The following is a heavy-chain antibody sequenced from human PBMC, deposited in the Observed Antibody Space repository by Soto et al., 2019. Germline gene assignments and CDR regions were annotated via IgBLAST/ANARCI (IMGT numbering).Heavy chain of an antibody. V-gene: IGHV3-30-3*01. J-gene: IGHJ6*02. CDR3: ASRSSGWYALPYYCDGMDV. D-gene: IGHD6-19*01. Sequence: QVQLVESGGGVVQPGRSLRLSCAASGFTFSSYAMHWVRQAPGKGLEWVAVISYDGSNKYYADSVKGRFTISRDNSKNTLYLQMNSLRAEDTAVYYCASRSSGWYALPYYCDGMDVWGQGTTVTVSS. CDR1: GFTFSSYA. CDR2: ISYDGSNK.